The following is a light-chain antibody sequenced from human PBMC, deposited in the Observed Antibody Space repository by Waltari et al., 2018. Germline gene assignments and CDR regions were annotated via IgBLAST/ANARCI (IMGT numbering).Light chain of an antibody. CDR3: QHRGNWPLLA. V-gene: IGKV3-11*01. Sequence: EIVLAQSPATLSFSPGERATLSCRASQSVGRFLAWYQRKPGQAPRLLIYDASDRATGTPARFSGSGSGTDFTLTISSLEPEEFAVYYCQHRGNWPLLAFGQGTRLEIK. CDR2: DAS. CDR1: QSVGRF. J-gene: IGKJ5*01.